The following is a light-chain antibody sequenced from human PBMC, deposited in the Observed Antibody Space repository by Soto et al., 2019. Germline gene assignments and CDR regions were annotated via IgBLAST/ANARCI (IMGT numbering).Light chain of an antibody. CDR2: DAS. J-gene: IGKJ1*01. CDR1: QSVSSN. V-gene: IGKV3-11*01. CDR3: QQRSNWPPTWT. Sequence: IAMTQSPATLSVSPGERATLSCRASQSVSSNLAWYQQKPGQAPRLLIYDASNRATGIPARFSGSGSGTDFTLTISSLEPEDFAVYYCQQRSNWPPTWTFGQGTKVDIK.